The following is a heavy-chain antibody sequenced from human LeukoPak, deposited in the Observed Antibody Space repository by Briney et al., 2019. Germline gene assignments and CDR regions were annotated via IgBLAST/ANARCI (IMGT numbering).Heavy chain of an antibody. V-gene: IGHV4-39*07. D-gene: IGHD3-9*01. CDR3: ARGNSEGLRYFDCPDH. J-gene: IGHJ4*02. CDR2: IYYSGST. CDR1: GGSISSSSYY. Sequence: SETLSLTCTVSGGSISSSSYYWGWIRQPPGMRLEWIGTIYYSGSTYYNPSLKSRVTISVDTSKNQFSLKLSSATAVDTAVYYCARGNSEGLRYFDCPDHWGQGTLVTVSS.